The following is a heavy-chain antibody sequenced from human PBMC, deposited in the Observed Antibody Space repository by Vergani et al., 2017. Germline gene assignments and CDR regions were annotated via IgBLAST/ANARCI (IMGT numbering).Heavy chain of an antibody. J-gene: IGHJ4*02. Sequence: QVQLQESGPGLVKPSETLSLTCAVSGFSIDNGYYWDWIRQPPGKGLEWIGSIYRTGRTHFNPSLKSRVTISVDTSNNHFSLRLNSLTAADTAVYYCARRSGIVYDIFDDTKYFFDFGGKGTVVTVSS. CDR2: IYRTGRT. CDR3: ARRSGIVYDIFDDTKYFFDF. CDR1: GFSIDNGYY. V-gene: IGHV4-38-2*01. D-gene: IGHD3-9*01.